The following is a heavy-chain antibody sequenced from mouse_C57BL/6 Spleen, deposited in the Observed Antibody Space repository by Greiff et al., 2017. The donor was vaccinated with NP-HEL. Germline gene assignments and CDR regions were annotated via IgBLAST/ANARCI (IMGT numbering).Heavy chain of an antibody. CDR2: INPNNGGT. D-gene: IGHD1-1*01. V-gene: IGHV1-18*01. J-gene: IGHJ4*01. CDR3: ARSAYYYGSSYCAMDY. CDR1: GYTFTDYN. Sequence: VQLQQPGPELVKPGASVKIPCKASGYTFTDYNMDWVKQSHGKSLEWIGDINPNNGGTIYNQKFKGKATLTVDKSSSTAYMELRSLTSEDTAVYYCARSAYYYGSSYCAMDYWGQGTSVTVSS.